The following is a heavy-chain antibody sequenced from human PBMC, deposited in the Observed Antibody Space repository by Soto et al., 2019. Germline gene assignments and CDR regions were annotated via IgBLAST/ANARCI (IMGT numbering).Heavy chain of an antibody. CDR1: GFSLSTRGMG. V-gene: IGHV2-5*02. D-gene: IGHD2-21*01. Sequence: QITLKESGPTLVKPTQTLTLTCTVSGFSLSTRGMGVGWIRQPPGKALEWLALIYWDDDKRYSPSLKSRLTLTKDTSKNQVVLTMTNVDPVDTGTYYCARDSSGYSGMDVWGQGTTVTVSS. CDR2: IYWDDDK. CDR3: ARDSSGYSGMDV. J-gene: IGHJ6*02.